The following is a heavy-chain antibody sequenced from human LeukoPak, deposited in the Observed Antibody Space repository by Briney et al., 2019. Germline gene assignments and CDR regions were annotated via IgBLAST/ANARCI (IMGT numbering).Heavy chain of an antibody. V-gene: IGHV3-74*01. J-gene: IGHJ4*02. CDR3: VRDLGGRSGH. Sequence: GGSLRLSCAASGFTFSSNWMHWVRQAPGKGLVWVSRSNEDGSTTNYPDSEKGRFTISRDNAKNTLYLQMNSLTAEDTAVYYCVRDLGGRSGHWGQGTLVTVSS. CDR1: GFTFSSNW. D-gene: IGHD1-26*01. CDR2: SNEDGSTT.